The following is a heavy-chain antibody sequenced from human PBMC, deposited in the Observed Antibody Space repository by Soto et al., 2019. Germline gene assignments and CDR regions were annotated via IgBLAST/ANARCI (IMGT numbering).Heavy chain of an antibody. D-gene: IGHD2-8*01. V-gene: IGHV4-31*02. Sequence: LCGGSISSGGYYWSWIRQHPGKGLEWIGYIYYSGSTYYNPSLKSRVTISVDTSKNQFSLKLSSVTAADTAVYYCAREKLMCIDYWGQGTLVTVSS. CDR3: AREKLMCIDY. CDR2: IYYSGST. J-gene: IGHJ4*02. CDR1: GGSISSGGYY.